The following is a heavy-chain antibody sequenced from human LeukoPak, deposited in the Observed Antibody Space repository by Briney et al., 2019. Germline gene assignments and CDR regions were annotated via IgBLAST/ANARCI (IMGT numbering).Heavy chain of an antibody. D-gene: IGHD6-6*01. V-gene: IGHV1-2*02. CDR2: INPNSGGT. CDR1: GYTFTGYY. J-gene: IGHJ4*02. Sequence: APVKVSCKASGYTFTGYYMHWVRQAPGQGLEWMGWINPNSGGTNYAQKFQGRVTMTRDTSISTAYMELSRLRSDDTAVYYCARVRSSSSPCFDYWGQGTLVTVSS. CDR3: ARVRSSSSPCFDY.